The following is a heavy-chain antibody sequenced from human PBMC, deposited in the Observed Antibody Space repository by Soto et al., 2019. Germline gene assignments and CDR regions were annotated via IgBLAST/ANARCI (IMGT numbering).Heavy chain of an antibody. V-gene: IGHV4-4*02. CDR1: GGSISSSNW. CDR3: ARQFGSSFDY. Sequence: SETLSLTCAVSGGSISSSNWWSWVRQPPGKGLEWIGEIYHSGSTNYNPSLKSRVTISVDKPKNQFSLKLSSVTAADTAVYYCARQFGSSFDYWGQGTLVTVSS. D-gene: IGHD6-6*01. CDR2: IYHSGST. J-gene: IGHJ4*02.